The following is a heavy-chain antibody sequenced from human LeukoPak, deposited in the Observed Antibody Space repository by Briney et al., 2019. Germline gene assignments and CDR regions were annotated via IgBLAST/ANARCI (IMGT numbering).Heavy chain of an antibody. CDR3: ARERSYYYYMDV. CDR1: GGSISSGDYY. D-gene: IGHD6-6*01. Sequence: SETPSLTCTVSGGSISSGDYYWSWIRQPPGKGLEWIGYIYYSGSTNYNPSLKSRVTISVDMSKNQFSLKLSAVTAADTAVYYCARERSYYYYMDVWGKGTTVTVSS. CDR2: IYYSGST. V-gene: IGHV4-61*08. J-gene: IGHJ6*03.